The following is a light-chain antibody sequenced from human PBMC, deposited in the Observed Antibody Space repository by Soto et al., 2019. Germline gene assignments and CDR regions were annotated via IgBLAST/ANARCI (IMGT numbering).Light chain of an antibody. V-gene: IGKV3-20*01. J-gene: IGKJ3*01. Sequence: EIVLTQSQGTLYLSPGERATLSCRASQSVSSNYLTWYQQKPGQAPRLLIHGASSRATGIPDRFSCGGSGADCTLPFSSRWREDFAVYYWQRYGSSPFTSGPGTKVDSK. CDR1: QSVSSNY. CDR2: GAS. CDR3: QRYGSSPFT.